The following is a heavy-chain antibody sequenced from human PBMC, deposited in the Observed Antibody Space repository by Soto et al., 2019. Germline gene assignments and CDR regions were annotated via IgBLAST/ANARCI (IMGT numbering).Heavy chain of an antibody. J-gene: IGHJ4*02. CDR1: GFSLSTSGVA. CDR3: PHAYGGGGNYFAS. Sequence: QITLKESGPTLVKPTQTLTLTCTFSGFSLSTSGVAVGWIRQPPGKALEWLALIYWDDDKRYSPSLKSRLTITKKTSKTQVVLTIPNIDPVETAKYFCPHAYGGGGNYFASWGKGPLFPASS. V-gene: IGHV2-5*02. CDR2: IYWDDDK. D-gene: IGHD3-10*01.